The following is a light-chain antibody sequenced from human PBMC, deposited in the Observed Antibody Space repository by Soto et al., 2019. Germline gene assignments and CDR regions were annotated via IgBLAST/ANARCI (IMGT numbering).Light chain of an antibody. CDR1: QTINKN. Sequence: DIQMTQSPSSLSASVGDRVTITCRASQTINKNLNWYQQKPGQAPNLLIYSASDFQSGVPSRFIGSGSWTEFTLTISGLQPEDFATYYCQQSVSTPYTFRQGTELEI. CDR3: QQSVSTPYT. J-gene: IGKJ2*01. V-gene: IGKV1-39*01. CDR2: SAS.